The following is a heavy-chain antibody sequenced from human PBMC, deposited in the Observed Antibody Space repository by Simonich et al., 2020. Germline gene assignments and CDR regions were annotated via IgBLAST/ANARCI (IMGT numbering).Heavy chain of an antibody. CDR2: LNPKRGGQ. Sequence: QVQLVQSGAEVKKPGASVKVSCKASGYTFTGYYMHWWRQAPGKGLEWMGWLNPKRGGQKYAQKVQGRVTMTRDTSISTAYMELSRLRSDDTAVYYCARWPSIPASYGSGSYFDYWGQGTLVTVSS. V-gene: IGHV1-2*02. CDR3: ARWPSIPASYGSGSYFDY. D-gene: IGHD3-10*01. CDR1: GYTFTGYY. J-gene: IGHJ4*02.